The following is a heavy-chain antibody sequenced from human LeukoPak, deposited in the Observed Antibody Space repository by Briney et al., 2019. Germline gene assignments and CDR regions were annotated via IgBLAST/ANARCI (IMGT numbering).Heavy chain of an antibody. V-gene: IGHV3-33*01. CDR3: ARHTRNRSSGYPGV. Sequence: GGSLRLSCAASGFTFSSYGMHWVRQAPGKGLEWVAVIWFDGSKKYYADSVKGRFTISRDDSKNTLYLQMNSLRAEDTAVYYCARHTRNRSSGYPGVWGQGALVTVSS. CDR1: GFTFSSYG. J-gene: IGHJ4*02. D-gene: IGHD3-22*01. CDR2: IWFDGSKK.